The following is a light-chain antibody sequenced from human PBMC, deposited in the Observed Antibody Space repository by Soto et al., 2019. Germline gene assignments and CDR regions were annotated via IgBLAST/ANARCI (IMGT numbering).Light chain of an antibody. J-gene: IGKJ2*01. CDR2: AAS. V-gene: IGKV1-8*01. Sequence: AIVMTQSPSSFSASPGERVTITCRASQGISSYLAWYQQKPGQAPKLLIYAASTLQSGVPSRFSGSGSGTDFTLTISCLQSEDVATYYCQHYYSYPRTFGQGTKLDIK. CDR3: QHYYSYPRT. CDR1: QGISSY.